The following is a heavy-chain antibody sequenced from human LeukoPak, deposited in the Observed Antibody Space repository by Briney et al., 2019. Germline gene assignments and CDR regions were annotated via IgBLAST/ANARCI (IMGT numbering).Heavy chain of an antibody. CDR1: GYTFTGYY. CDR3: ARQFTGSPAQDY. D-gene: IGHD5-24*01. Sequence: ASVKVSCKASGYTFTGYYMHWVRQAPGQGLEWMGRISPNSGGTNYAQKFQGRVTMTRDTSISTAYMELSRLRSDDTAVYYCARQFTGSPAQDYWGQGTLVTVSS. V-gene: IGHV1-2*06. J-gene: IGHJ4*02. CDR2: ISPNSGGT.